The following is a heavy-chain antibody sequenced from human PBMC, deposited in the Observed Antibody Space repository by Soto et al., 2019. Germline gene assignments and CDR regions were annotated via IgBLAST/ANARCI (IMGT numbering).Heavy chain of an antibody. CDR3: ATVFQY. J-gene: IGHJ4*02. V-gene: IGHV1-18*01. Sequence: GASVKVSCKASGYTFTNFGISWMRQAPGQGLEWMGWIGADNRDTNYAQNLQARLTMTTDTSTNTAYMELRSLKSDDTAVYYCATVFQYWGQGTPVTVSS. CDR1: GYTFTNFG. CDR2: IGADNRDT.